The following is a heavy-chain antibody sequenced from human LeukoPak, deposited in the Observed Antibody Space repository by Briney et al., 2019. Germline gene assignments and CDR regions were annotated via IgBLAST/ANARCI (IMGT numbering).Heavy chain of an antibody. CDR3: ARWPNYYDSSGYYGSDAFDI. J-gene: IGHJ3*02. CDR1: GDSYTNYW. CDR2: IYPGDSDT. V-gene: IGHV5-51*01. Sequence: GESLKISCKGSGDSYTNYWIGWVRQMPGKGLEWMGIIYPGDSDTRYSPSFQGQVTISADKSISTAYLQWSSLKASDTAMYYCARWPNYYDSSGYYGSDAFDIWGQGTMVTVSS. D-gene: IGHD3-22*01.